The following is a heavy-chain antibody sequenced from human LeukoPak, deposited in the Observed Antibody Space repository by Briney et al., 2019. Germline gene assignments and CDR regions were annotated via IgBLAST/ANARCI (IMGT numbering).Heavy chain of an antibody. Sequence: PGGSLRLSCAASGFTFSRYAMHWVRQAPGKGLEWVAVILYDENNKNYADSVKGRFTVSRDNFKNMVYLEMNSLRAEDTAVYYCARDEAGESRTSPVVRGVTFDYWGQGTLVTVSS. CDR2: ILYDENNK. V-gene: IGHV3-30-3*01. CDR1: GFTFSRYA. CDR3: ARDEAGESRTSPVVRGVTFDY. J-gene: IGHJ4*02. D-gene: IGHD3-10*01.